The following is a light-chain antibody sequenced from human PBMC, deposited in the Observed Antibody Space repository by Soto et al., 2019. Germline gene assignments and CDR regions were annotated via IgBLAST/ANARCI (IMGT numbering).Light chain of an antibody. Sequence: EIVMTQSPATLSVSPGERATLSCRASQSVSSNLAWYQQKPGQAPSLLIYGASTRTTGTPARFSGSGSGTEFTLTISSLQSEDFEVYYCQQYIRWPLTLGGGTKVDI. CDR3: QQYIRWPLT. CDR2: GAS. J-gene: IGKJ4*01. V-gene: IGKV3-15*01. CDR1: QSVSSN.